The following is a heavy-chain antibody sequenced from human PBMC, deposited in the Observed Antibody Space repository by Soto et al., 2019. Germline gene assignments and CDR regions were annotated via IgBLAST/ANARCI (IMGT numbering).Heavy chain of an antibody. CDR2: INSDGSST. V-gene: IGHV3-74*01. D-gene: IGHD5-12*01. CDR1: GFTFSSYW. J-gene: IGHJ6*02. Sequence: GGSLRLSCAASGFTFSSYWMHWVRQAPGKGLVWVSRINSDGSSTSYADSVKGRFTISRDNAKNTLYLQMNSRRAEDTAVYYCARGANGYDYRPYYYGMDVWGQGTTVTVSS. CDR3: ARGANGYDYRPYYYGMDV.